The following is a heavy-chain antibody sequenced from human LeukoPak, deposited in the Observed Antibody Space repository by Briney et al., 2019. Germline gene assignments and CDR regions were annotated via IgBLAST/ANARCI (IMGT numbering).Heavy chain of an antibody. V-gene: IGHV3-53*01. Sequence: GGSLRLSCAASGFTVSSNYMSWVRQAPGKGLEWVSVIYSGGSTYYADSVKGRFTISRDNSKNTLYLQMNSLRAEDTAVYYCAAGRYYYGSGSYYPLDYWGQGTLVTVSS. CDR2: IYSGGST. J-gene: IGHJ4*02. CDR3: AAGRYYYGSGSYYPLDY. D-gene: IGHD3-10*01. CDR1: GFTVSSNY.